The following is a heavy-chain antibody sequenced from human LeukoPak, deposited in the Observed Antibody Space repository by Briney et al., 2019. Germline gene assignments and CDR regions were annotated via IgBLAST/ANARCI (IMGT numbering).Heavy chain of an antibody. V-gene: IGHV4-34*01. CDR1: GGSFSGYY. J-gene: IGHJ3*02. CDR2: INHSGST. CDR3: ARNYDAFDI. D-gene: IGHD1-7*01. Sequence: SETLSLTCAVYGGSFSGYYWSWIRQPPGKGLEWIGEINHSGSTNYNPSLKSRVTLSVDTSKNKFSLKLSSVTAADTAVYYCARNYDAFDIWGQGTMVTVSS.